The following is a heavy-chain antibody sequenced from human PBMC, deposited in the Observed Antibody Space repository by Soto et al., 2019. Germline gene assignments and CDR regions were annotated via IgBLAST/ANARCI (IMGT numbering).Heavy chain of an antibody. Sequence: VASVKVSCKASGYTFTSYAMHWVRQAPGQRLEWMGWINAGNGNTKYSQKFQGRVTITRDTSASTAYMELSSLRSEDTAVYYCARDPGYNYGYNWGQGTLVTVSS. D-gene: IGHD5-18*01. V-gene: IGHV1-3*01. CDR2: INAGNGNT. J-gene: IGHJ4*02. CDR3: ARDPGYNYGYN. CDR1: GYTFTSYA.